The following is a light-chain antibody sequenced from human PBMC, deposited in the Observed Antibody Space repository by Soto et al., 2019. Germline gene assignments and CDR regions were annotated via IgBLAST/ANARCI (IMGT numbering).Light chain of an antibody. CDR1: QSVSSNY. V-gene: IGKV3-20*01. CDR2: GAS. J-gene: IGKJ4*01. Sequence: EIVLTQSPGTLSLSPGERATLSCRASQSVSSNYLAWYQQKPGQAPRLLIYGASSRATGIPDRFSGSGSGTDFTLTISRLEPEDFGVYYCRQYGSSPPLTFGGGTKVEIK. CDR3: RQYGSSPPLT.